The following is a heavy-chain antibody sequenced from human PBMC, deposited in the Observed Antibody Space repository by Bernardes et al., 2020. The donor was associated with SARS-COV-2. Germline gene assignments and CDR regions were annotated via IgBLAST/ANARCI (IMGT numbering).Heavy chain of an antibody. D-gene: IGHD2-15*01. V-gene: IGHV5-51*01. Sequence: GESLKISCKASVYTFTSYWIGCVRQIPPKGLEWMGIIYPGDSDTNYSPSFQGQVTISADKFISTVYLQWSSLKASDTGMYYCARPGSQVADGFFDLWGQGTMVSVSS. CDR1: VYTFTSYW. CDR3: ARPGSQVADGFFDL. J-gene: IGHJ3*01. CDR2: IYPGDSDT.